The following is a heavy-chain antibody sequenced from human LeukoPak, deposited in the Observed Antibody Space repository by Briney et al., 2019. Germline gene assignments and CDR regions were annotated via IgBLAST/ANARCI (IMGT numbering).Heavy chain of an antibody. V-gene: IGHV3-33*06. CDR2: IWYDGSNK. CDR1: AFTFSHYG. D-gene: IGHD3-22*01. CDR3: AKDTLPYYYDSSGYSSDFDY. J-gene: IGHJ4*02. Sequence: GGSLRLSCAASAFTFSHYGMHWVRQAPGKGLEWVATIWYDGSNKFYADSVKGRFTISRDNSKNTLYLQMNSLRAEDTAVYYCAKDTLPYYYDSSGYSSDFDYWGQGTLVTVSS.